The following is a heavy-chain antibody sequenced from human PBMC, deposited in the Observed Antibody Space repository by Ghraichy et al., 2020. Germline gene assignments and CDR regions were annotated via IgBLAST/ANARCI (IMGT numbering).Heavy chain of an antibody. CDR2: ISGSGGDT. CDR1: GFTFSTYA. D-gene: IGHD5-12*01. CDR3: AKPVNSGYDSLVRGFDY. Sequence: LSLTCAASGFTFSTYAMSWVRQAPGKGLEWVSAISGSGGDTYYTDSVKGRFTISRDNSKNTLYLQMNSLRAEDTAVYYCAKPVNSGYDSLVRGFDYWGQGTLVTVSS. J-gene: IGHJ4*02. V-gene: IGHV3-23*01.